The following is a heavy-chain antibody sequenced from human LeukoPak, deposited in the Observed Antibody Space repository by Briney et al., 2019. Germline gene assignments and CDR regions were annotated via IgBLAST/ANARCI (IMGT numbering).Heavy chain of an antibody. CDR1: GFTFSSYA. CDR3: AIAPIYGDYQFVDY. J-gene: IGHJ4*02. D-gene: IGHD4-17*01. V-gene: IGHV3-30-3*01. CDR2: ISYDGSNT. Sequence: PGGSLRLSCAASGFTFSSYAMHWVRQAPGKGLEWVAVISYDGSNTYYADSVKGRFTISRDNSKKTLYLQLNILRAEDTAVYYGAIAPIYGDYQFVDYWGQGTLVTVSS.